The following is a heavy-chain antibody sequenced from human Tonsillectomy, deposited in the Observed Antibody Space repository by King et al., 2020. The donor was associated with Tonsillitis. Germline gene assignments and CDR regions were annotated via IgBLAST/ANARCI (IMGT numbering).Heavy chain of an antibody. D-gene: IGHD4-17*01. CDR2: INPNTCGA. CDR3: ATYGDYLGWIDP. V-gene: IGHV1-2*02. Sequence: QLVQSGAEVKKPGASVKVSCKASGYTFTGYYIHWVRQAPGPGLERIVWINPNTCGANYAQKFQGRVTMTRDTSIRPAYMELRRLRSDDTAVYYCATYGDYLGWIDPWGQGTLVTVSS. CDR1: GYTFTGYY. J-gene: IGHJ5*02.